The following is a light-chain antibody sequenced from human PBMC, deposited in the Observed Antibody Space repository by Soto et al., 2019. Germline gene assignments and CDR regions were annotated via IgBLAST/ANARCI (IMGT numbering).Light chain of an antibody. J-gene: IGLJ1*01. CDR1: SSDVGG. CDR2: DVS. CDR3: SSYTSSSTRV. Sequence: QSALTQPASVSGSPGQSITISCTGTSSDVGGVSWYQQHPGKAPKLMIYDVSKRPSGVSKRLSGSKSGNTASLTISGLQDEDEADYYCSSYTSSSTRVFGTGTKLTVL. V-gene: IGLV2-14*01.